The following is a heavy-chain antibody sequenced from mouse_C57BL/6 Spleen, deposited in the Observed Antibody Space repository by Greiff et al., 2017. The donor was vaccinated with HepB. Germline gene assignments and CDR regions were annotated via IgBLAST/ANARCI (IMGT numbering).Heavy chain of an antibody. CDR1: GYAFTNYL. V-gene: IGHV1-54*01. CDR2: INPGSGGT. CDR3: AITYYYAMDY. Sequence: VQLQQSGAELVRPGTSVKVSCKASGYAFTNYLIEWVKQRPGQGLEWIGVINPGSGGTNYNEKFKGKATLTADKSSSTAYMQLSSLTYEDSAVYFCAITYYYAMDYWGQGTSVTVSS. J-gene: IGHJ4*01.